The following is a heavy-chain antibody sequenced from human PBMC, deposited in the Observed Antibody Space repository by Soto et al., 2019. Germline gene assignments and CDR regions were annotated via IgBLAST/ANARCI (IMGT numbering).Heavy chain of an antibody. CDR2: IIPIFGTA. V-gene: IGHV1-69*13. CDR3: AIRLVVPAASKYYYGMDV. CDR1: GGTFSSYA. J-gene: IGHJ6*02. D-gene: IGHD2-2*01. Sequence: ASVKVSCKASGGTFSSYAISWVRQAPGQGLEWMGGIIPIFGTANYAQKFQGRVTITADESTSTAYMELSSLRSEDTAVYYCAIRLVVPAASKYYYGMDVWGQGTTVTVSS.